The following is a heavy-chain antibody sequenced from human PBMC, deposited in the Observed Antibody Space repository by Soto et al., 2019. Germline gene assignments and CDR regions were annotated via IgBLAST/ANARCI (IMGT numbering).Heavy chain of an antibody. V-gene: IGHV3-11*04. CDR2: ISSSGSII. D-gene: IGHD3-22*01. CDR3: DTGQSYNDSSGYFDY. CDR1: GFTFSDYY. Sequence: GGSLRLSCAASGFTFSDYYMSWIRQAPGKGLEWVSYISSSGSIIYYADCVKGRFTISRDNARNSLYLHLNSLRAEDTAVYYCDTGQSYNDSSGYFDYWGQGALVTVSS. J-gene: IGHJ4*02.